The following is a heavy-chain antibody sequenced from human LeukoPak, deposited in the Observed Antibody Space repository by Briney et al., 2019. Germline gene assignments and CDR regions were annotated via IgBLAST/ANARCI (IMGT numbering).Heavy chain of an antibody. CDR3: AKGGVLWFGERYFDY. CDR2: ISGSGGNT. V-gene: IGHV3-23*01. D-gene: IGHD3-10*01. CDR1: GFTFSIHG. J-gene: IGHJ4*02. Sequence: GSLGLSCAASGFTFSIHGMTWIRQAPGKGLEWVSTISGSGGNTYYADSVKGRFTVSRDNSKNTLYLQMNSLRAEDTAVYYCAKGGVLWFGERYFDYWGQGTLVTVSS.